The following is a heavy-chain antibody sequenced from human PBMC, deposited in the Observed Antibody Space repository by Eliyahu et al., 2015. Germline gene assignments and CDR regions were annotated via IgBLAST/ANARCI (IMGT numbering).Heavy chain of an antibody. CDR2: IAYDGETT. V-gene: IGHV3-30*01. Sequence: QVHLAESGGGVAQPGTSLRLSCAASGFXFXXYALHWVRQAPGKGLEWMAVIAYDGETTFYAESVKGRFSIFRDNARNTLFLQMNGLRLEDTAIYYCARDPYSYDSRDFSYYIHSWGQGTQVTVSS. CDR3: ARDPYSYDSRDFSYYIHS. J-gene: IGHJ4*01. D-gene: IGHD3-22*01. CDR1: GFXFXXYA.